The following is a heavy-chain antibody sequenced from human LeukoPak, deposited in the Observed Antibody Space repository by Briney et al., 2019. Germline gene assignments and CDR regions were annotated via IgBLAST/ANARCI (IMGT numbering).Heavy chain of an antibody. J-gene: IGHJ6*03. V-gene: IGHV3-48*03. CDR2: ISSSGSTI. CDR1: GFTFSSYE. D-gene: IGHD3-9*01. CDR3: ARESTYYDISIPDPSMDV. Sequence: GGSLRLSCAASGFTFSSYEMNWVRQAPGKGLEWVSYISSSGSTIYYADSVKGRFTISRDNAKNSLYLQMNSLRAEDTAVYYCARESTYYDISIPDPSMDVWGKGTTVTVSS.